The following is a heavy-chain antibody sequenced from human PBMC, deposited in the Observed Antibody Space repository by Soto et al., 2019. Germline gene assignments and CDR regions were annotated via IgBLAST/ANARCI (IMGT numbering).Heavy chain of an antibody. V-gene: IGHV1-46*03. J-gene: IGHJ4*02. CDR1: GYTFTSYY. Sequence: QVQLVQSGAEVKKPGASVKVSCKASGYTFTSYYMHWVRQAPGQGLEWMGIINPSGGSTSYAQKFQGRVTMTRDTSTSTVYMELSSLRSEDTAVYYCARLSAPSRPPKMVRGVIIFDYWGQGTLVTVSS. D-gene: IGHD3-10*01. CDR2: INPSGGST. CDR3: ARLSAPSRPPKMVRGVIIFDY.